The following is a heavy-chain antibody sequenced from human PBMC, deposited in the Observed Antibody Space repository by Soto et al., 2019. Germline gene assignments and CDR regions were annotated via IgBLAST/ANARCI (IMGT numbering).Heavy chain of an antibody. Sequence: PGEPLKISCKGSGYSFTSYWIGWVRQMPGKGLEWMGIIYAGDSDTRYSPSFQGQVTISADKSISTAYLQWSSLKASDTAMYYCARPEVGQQLGSWAFDIWGQGTMVTVSS. J-gene: IGHJ3*02. CDR2: IYAGDSDT. V-gene: IGHV5-51*01. CDR3: ARPEVGQQLGSWAFDI. CDR1: GYSFTSYW. D-gene: IGHD6-13*01.